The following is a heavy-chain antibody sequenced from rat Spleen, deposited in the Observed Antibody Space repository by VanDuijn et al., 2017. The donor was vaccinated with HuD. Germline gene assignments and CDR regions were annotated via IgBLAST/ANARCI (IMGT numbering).Heavy chain of an antibody. CDR3: ARMRFDYYDGYYHVDYFDY. CDR1: GFSLTGNN. J-gene: IGHJ2*01. Sequence: QVQLKESGPGLVQPSQTLSLTCTVSGFSLTGNNVHWVRQPPGKGLEWMGRMRYDGDTYYNSALKSRLSISRDTSKSQVFLKMNSLQTEDTAMYFCARMRFDYYDGYYHVDYFDYWGQGVMVTVSS. CDR2: MRYDGDT. V-gene: IGHV2S30*01. D-gene: IGHD1-12*03.